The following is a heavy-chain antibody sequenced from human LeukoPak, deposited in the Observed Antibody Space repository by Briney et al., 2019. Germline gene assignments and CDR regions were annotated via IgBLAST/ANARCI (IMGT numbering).Heavy chain of an antibody. J-gene: IGHJ4*02. V-gene: IGHV4-4*09. CDR3: ARDSGWSFDY. Sequence: SETLSLTCTVSGGSISSYYWSWIRQPPGKGLEWIGYIYTSGSTNYNPSLKSRVTIPVDTSKNQFSLKLSSVTAADTAVYYCARDSGWSFDYWGQGTLVTASS. D-gene: IGHD6-25*01. CDR1: GGSISSYY. CDR2: IYTSGST.